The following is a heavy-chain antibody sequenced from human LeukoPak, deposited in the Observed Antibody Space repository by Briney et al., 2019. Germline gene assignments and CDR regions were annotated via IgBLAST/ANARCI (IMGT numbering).Heavy chain of an antibody. CDR3: ARAQRSSTSNYYYGMDV. CDR2: ISYDGSNK. D-gene: IGHD6-6*01. J-gene: IGHJ6*02. V-gene: IGHV3-30-3*01. Sequence: GGSLRLSCAASGFTFSSYAMRWVRQAPGKGLEWVAVISYDGSNKYYADSVKGRFTISRDNSKNTLYLQMNSLRAEDTAVYYCARAQRSSTSNYYYGMDVWGQGTTVTVSS. CDR1: GFTFSSYA.